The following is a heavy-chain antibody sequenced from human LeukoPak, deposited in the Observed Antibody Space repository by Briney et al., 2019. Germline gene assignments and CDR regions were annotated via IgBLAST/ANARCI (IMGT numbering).Heavy chain of an antibody. J-gene: IGHJ4*02. V-gene: IGHV4-34*01. D-gene: IGHD4-17*01. Sequence: SETLSLTCAVYGGSFSGYYWSWIRQPPGKGLEWIGEINHSGSTNYNPSLKSRVTISVDTSKNQFSLKLSSVTAADTAVYYCARGWTVTTLAPTTFDYWGQGTLVTVSS. CDR2: INHSGST. CDR3: ARGWTVTTLAPTTFDY. CDR1: GGSFSGYY.